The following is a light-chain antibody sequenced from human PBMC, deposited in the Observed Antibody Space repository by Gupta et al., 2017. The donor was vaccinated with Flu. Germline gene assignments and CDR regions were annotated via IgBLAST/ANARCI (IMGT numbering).Light chain of an antibody. CDR1: QSISNW. V-gene: IGKV1-5*03. J-gene: IGKJ2*01. CDR3: QQENSS. CDR2: KAS. Sequence: DIQMTQSLSTLSASVGDRVTITCRASQSISNWLAWFQQKPGKAPKLLIYKASNLESGVPSRFSGSGSGTEFTLTISSLQPDDFATYYCQQENSSFGQGTKLEIK.